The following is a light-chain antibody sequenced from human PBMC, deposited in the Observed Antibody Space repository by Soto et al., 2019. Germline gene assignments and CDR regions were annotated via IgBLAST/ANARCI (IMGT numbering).Light chain of an antibody. CDR2: DTS. Sequence: EIVLSQSPSTLSVSPGERATLSCRASQSIRTNLAWYQQKPGQAPRLLIHDTSTRATDIPARFSGSGSGTEFTLTISSLQSEDFAVYYCHQNHYWPRTFGQGTKVDIK. J-gene: IGKJ1*01. V-gene: IGKV3-15*01. CDR1: QSIRTN. CDR3: HQNHYWPRT.